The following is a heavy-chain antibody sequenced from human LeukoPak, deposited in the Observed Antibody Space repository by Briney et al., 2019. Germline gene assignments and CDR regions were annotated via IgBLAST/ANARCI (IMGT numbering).Heavy chain of an antibody. CDR3: ASSGGEYCSSTSCSNWYDP. V-gene: IGHV4-39*07. CDR1: GGSISSSSYS. D-gene: IGHD2-2*01. J-gene: IGHJ5*02. Sequence: SETLSLTCTVSGGSISSSSYSWGWIRQPPGKGLEWIGSIYYSGSTYYNPSLKSRVTISVDTSKNQFSLKLSSVTAADTAVYYCASSGGEYCSSTSCSNWYDPWGQGTLVTVSS. CDR2: IYYSGST.